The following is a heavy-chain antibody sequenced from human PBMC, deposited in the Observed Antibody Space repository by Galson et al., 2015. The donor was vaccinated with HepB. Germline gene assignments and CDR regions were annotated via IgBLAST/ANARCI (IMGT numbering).Heavy chain of an antibody. CDR3: ARVWCSGGSCFLDY. CDR1: GYSISSGYY. Sequence: ETLSLTCAVSGYSISSGYYWGWIRQPPGKGLEWIGSIYHSGSTYYNPSLKSRVTISVDTSKNQFSLKLSPVTAADTAVYYCARVWCSGGSCFLDYWGQGTLVTVSS. D-gene: IGHD2-15*01. CDR2: IYHSGST. V-gene: IGHV4-38-2*01. J-gene: IGHJ4*02.